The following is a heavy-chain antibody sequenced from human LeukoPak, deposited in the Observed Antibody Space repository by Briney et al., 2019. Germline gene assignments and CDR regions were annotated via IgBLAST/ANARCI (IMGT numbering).Heavy chain of an antibody. CDR1: GGSISSGGYY. D-gene: IGHD6-19*01. CDR3: AGNGGSGWVYYGMDV. V-gene: IGHV4-31*03. CDR2: IYYSGST. J-gene: IGHJ6*02. Sequence: SSETLSLTCTVSGGSISSGGYYWSWIRQHPGKGLEWIGYIYYSGSTYYNPSLKSRVTISVDTSKNQFSLKLSSVTAADTAVYYRAGNGGSGWVYYGMDVWGQGTTVTVSS.